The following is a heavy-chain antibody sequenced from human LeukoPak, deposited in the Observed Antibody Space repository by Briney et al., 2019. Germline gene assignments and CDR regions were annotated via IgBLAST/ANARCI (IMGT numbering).Heavy chain of an antibody. CDR3: AKEGPGIAVAGLDY. J-gene: IGHJ4*02. D-gene: IGHD6-19*01. Sequence: GGSLRLSCAASGVTFDDYTMHWVRQAPGKGLEWVSLISWDGGSTYYADSVKGRFTISRDNSKNSLYLQMNSLRTEDTALYYCAKEGPGIAVAGLDYWGQGTLVTVSS. CDR2: ISWDGGST. V-gene: IGHV3-43*01. CDR1: GVTFDDYT.